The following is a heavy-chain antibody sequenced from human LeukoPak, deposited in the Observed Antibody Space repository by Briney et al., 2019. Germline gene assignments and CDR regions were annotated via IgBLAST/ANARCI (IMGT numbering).Heavy chain of an antibody. J-gene: IGHJ4*02. CDR1: SGSISNYY. V-gene: IGHV4-59*01. Sequence: PSETLSLTCTVSSGSISNYYWSWIRQPPGRGLEWMGHIYSNGDTKYNPSLKGRVTMSVDTARKQFSLTLSSVTAADTAVYYRARDGGGYTYAYIHWGQGTLVTVSS. D-gene: IGHD5-18*01. CDR3: ARDGGGYTYAYIH. CDR2: IYSNGDT.